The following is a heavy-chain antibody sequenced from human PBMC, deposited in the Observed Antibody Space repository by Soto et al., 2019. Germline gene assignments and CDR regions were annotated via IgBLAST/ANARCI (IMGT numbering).Heavy chain of an antibody. J-gene: IGHJ4*02. CDR2: ISGSGGST. V-gene: IGHV3-23*01. CDR1: VFTFSSYA. Sequence: GSLRLSCASSVFTFSSYAMSWVRQAPGKGLEWVSVISGSGGSTYYADSVKGRFTISRDNSKNTLYLQMNSLRAEDTAVYYCAKGGWNPFDYWGQGTLVTVSS. D-gene: IGHD1-1*01. CDR3: AKGGWNPFDY.